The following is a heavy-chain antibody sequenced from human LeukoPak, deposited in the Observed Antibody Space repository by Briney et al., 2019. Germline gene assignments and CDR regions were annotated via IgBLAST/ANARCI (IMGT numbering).Heavy chain of an antibody. CDR1: RFTFSSYW. CDR2: IKKDGSEK. CDR3: ARHLSGVTGYTYGRGIDY. J-gene: IGHJ4*02. V-gene: IGHV3-7*01. D-gene: IGHD5-18*01. Sequence: GGSLRLSCAASRFTFSSYWMSWVRQAPGKGLEWVANIKKDGSEKYYVDSVKGRFTISRDNAKTSLYLQMNGLRAEDTAVYYCARHLSGVTGYTYGRGIDYWGQGTLVTVSS.